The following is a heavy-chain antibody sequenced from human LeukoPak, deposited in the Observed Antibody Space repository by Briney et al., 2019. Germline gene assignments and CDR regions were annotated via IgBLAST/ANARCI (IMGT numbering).Heavy chain of an antibody. V-gene: IGHV4-38-2*02. Sequence: SETLSLTCTVSGYSISSGYYWGWIRQPPGKGLEWIGSIYHSESADYNPSLKNRVTISVDTSRNQFSLKLSSVTAADTAVYYCAVNLYSSGWYSDYWGQGTLVTVSS. CDR3: AVNLYSSGWYSDY. J-gene: IGHJ4*02. CDR1: GYSISSGYY. CDR2: IYHSESA. D-gene: IGHD6-19*01.